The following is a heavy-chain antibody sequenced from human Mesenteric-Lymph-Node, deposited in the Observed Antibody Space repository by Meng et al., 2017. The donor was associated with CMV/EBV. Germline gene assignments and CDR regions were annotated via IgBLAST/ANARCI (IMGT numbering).Heavy chain of an antibody. CDR2: IGTYNGDT. V-gene: IGHV1-18*01. J-gene: IGHJ6*02. CDR1: GYAFNTYG. D-gene: IGHD1-26*01. Sequence: ASVKVSCKASGYAFNTYGISWVRQAPGQGLEWMGWIGTYNGDTDYAQNFQGRVTMTTTDTSTSTVYMELRSLRSDDTAVYYCVRDRSLSATTTFYYYYGMDVWGQGTTVTVSS. CDR3: VRDRSLSATTTFYYYYGMDV.